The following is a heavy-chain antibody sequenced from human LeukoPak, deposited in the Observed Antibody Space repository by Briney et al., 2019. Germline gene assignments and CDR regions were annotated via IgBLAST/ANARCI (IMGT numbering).Heavy chain of an antibody. V-gene: IGHV5-51*01. D-gene: IGHD3-10*01. CDR3: ARRGYGSGNYYYPN. J-gene: IGHJ4*02. Sequence: GESLKISCKGSGYSFTNHYIGWVRLMPGKGLEWMGIIYPGDSDTRYSPSIQGQVTISADKSIRTAYLQWSSLKASDTAMYYCARRGYGSGNYYYPNWGQGTLVTVSS. CDR2: IYPGDSDT. CDR1: GYSFTNHY.